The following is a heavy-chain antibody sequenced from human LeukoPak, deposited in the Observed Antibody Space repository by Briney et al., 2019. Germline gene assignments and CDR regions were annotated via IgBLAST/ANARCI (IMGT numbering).Heavy chain of an antibody. CDR1: GGSISSYY. CDR2: IYYSGST. J-gene: IGHJ5*02. CDR3: AVDSVRGVLGFDP. Sequence: SETLSLTCTVSGGSISSYYWSWIRQPPGKGLEWIGYIYYSGSTNYNPSLKSRVTISVDTSKNQFSLKLSSVTAADTAVYYCAVDSVRGVLGFDPWGQGTLVTVSS. V-gene: IGHV4-59*01. D-gene: IGHD3-10*01.